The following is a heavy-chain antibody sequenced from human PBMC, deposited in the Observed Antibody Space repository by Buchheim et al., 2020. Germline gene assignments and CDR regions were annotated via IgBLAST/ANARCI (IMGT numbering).Heavy chain of an antibody. Sequence: EVQLVESGGGLVQPGGSLRLSCAASGFTFSNYWMSWVRQAPGKGLEWVANIKQDGSEKYYVDSVKGRFTISRDNAKNSLYLQLNSLRAEETAVYYCSRNYYDSSGWLYYYYYYGMDVWGQGTT. CDR3: SRNYYDSSGWLYYYYYYGMDV. V-gene: IGHV3-7*01. CDR2: IKQDGSEK. D-gene: IGHD3-22*01. J-gene: IGHJ6*02. CDR1: GFTFSNYW.